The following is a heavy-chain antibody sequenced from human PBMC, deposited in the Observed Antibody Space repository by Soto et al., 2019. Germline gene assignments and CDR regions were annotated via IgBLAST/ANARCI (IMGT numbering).Heavy chain of an antibody. V-gene: IGHV5-10-1*01. CDR1: GYSFTSYW. CDR3: ARPYSSSWYWYFDL. Sequence: GESLKISCKGSGYSFTSYWISWVRQMPGKGLEWMGRIDPSDSYTNYSPSFQGHVTISADKSIGTAYLQWSSLKASDTAMYYCARPYSSSWYWYFDLWGRGTLVTVPQ. J-gene: IGHJ2*01. D-gene: IGHD6-13*01. CDR2: IDPSDSYT.